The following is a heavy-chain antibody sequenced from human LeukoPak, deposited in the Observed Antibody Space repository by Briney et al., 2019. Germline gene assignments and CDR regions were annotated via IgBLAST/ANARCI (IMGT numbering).Heavy chain of an antibody. Sequence: PSRSLRLSCATSGFTFSHYGMHWVRQAPGKGLEWVAVIWSDGTNSFYGDPVKGRFIISRDNFQRTVYLQMNSLRAEDTAVDYCAKDAQRGFDYSNSLDKWGQGTLVTVSS. CDR2: IWSDGTNS. CDR3: AKDAQRGFDYSNSLDK. V-gene: IGHV3-33*06. J-gene: IGHJ4*02. D-gene: IGHD4-11*01. CDR1: GFTFSHYG.